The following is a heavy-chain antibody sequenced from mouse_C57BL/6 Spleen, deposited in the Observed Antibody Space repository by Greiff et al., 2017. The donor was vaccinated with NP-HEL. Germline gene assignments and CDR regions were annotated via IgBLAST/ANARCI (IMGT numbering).Heavy chain of an antibody. CDR3: AKLYDYDWYFDV. V-gene: IGHV5-17*01. D-gene: IGHD2-4*01. Sequence: EVQRVESGGGLVKPGGSLKLSCAASGFTFSDYGMHWVRQAPEKGLEWVAYISSGSSTIYYADTVKGRFTISRDNAKNTLFLQMTSLRSEDTAMYYCAKLYDYDWYFDVWGTGTTVTVSS. CDR1: GFTFSDYG. CDR2: ISSGSSTI. J-gene: IGHJ1*03.